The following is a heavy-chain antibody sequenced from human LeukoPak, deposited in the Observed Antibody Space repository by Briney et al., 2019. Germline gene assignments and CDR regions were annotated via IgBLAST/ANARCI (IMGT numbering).Heavy chain of an antibody. CDR3: ARAGVVRYVAWLINYYMDV. CDR2: ISGNGGST. V-gene: IGHV3-64*01. J-gene: IGHJ6*03. D-gene: IGHD3-9*01. CDR1: GFTFTNHA. Sequence: GGSLRLSCAAPGFTFTNHAMQWVRQAPGKGLEYVSAISGNGGSTYYANSVKGRFTISRDNSKNTVYLQMGSLRPEDMAVYYCARAGVVRYVAWLINYYMDVWGKGTTVTVSS.